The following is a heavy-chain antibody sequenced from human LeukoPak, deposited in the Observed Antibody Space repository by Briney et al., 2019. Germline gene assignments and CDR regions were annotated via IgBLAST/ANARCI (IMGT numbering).Heavy chain of an antibody. V-gene: IGHV3-11*01. Sequence: PGGSLRLSCAASGFTFSDYYMSWIRQAPGKGLEWVSYISPSATTIYYADSAKGRFTISRDNAKNSLYLQMNSLRAEDTAVYYCASPYSSSWLPDAFDIWGQGTMVTVSS. D-gene: IGHD6-13*01. CDR3: ASPYSSSWLPDAFDI. CDR1: GFTFSDYY. J-gene: IGHJ3*02. CDR2: ISPSATTI.